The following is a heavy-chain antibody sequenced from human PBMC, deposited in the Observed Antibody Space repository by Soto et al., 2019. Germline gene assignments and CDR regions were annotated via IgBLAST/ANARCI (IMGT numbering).Heavy chain of an antibody. CDR1: GGTFSSYT. V-gene: IGHV1-69*02. J-gene: IGHJ4*02. CDR2: IIPILGIA. CDR3: ARALDSSSWYSDY. Sequence: QVQLVQSGAEVKKPGSSVKVSCKASGGTFSSYTISWVRQAPGQGLEWMGRIIPILGIANYAQKFQGRVTITADKSTSTAYMELSSLRSEDTAVYYGARALDSSSWYSDYWGQGTLVTVSS. D-gene: IGHD6-13*01.